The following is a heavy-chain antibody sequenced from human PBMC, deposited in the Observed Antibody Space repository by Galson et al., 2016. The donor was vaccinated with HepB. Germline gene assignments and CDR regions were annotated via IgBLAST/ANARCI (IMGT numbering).Heavy chain of an antibody. V-gene: IGHV3-30-3*01. CDR3: TRGAHVAFDI. J-gene: IGHJ3*02. CDR2: SFHDEDYT. CDR1: GFTLSKYH. Sequence: SLRLSCAASGFTLSKYHMHWVRQAPGKGLEWVALSFHDEDYTYYPDSVKGRFTIPRDNTKGTVYLHMNSLRDEDTAVYYCTRGAHVAFDIWGQVTMVTVSS.